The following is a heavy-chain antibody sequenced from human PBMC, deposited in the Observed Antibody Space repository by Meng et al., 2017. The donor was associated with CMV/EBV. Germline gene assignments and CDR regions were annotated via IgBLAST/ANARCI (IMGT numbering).Heavy chain of an antibody. V-gene: IGHV5-51*01. CDR1: GYSFTSYW. J-gene: IGHJ4*02. D-gene: IGHD6-19*01. Sequence: GESLKISCKGSGYSFTSYWIGWVRQMPGKGLEWMGIIYPGDSDTRYSPSFQGQATISADKSISTAYLQWSSLKASDTAMYYCARQMRDDSSGWYAFDYWGQGTLVTVSS. CDR2: IYPGDSDT. CDR3: ARQMRDDSSGWYAFDY.